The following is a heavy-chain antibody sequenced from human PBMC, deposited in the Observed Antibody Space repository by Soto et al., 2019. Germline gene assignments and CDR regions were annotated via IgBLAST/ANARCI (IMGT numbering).Heavy chain of an antibody. CDR2: IYWDDDK. CDR1: GFSLTTSAVG. CDR3: AHRVLRAVFGLVTTTAIYFDF. D-gene: IGHD3-3*01. J-gene: IGHJ4*02. Sequence: QITLNESGPTVVKPTETLTLTCTFSGFSLTTSAVGVAWVRQSPGKAPEWLAFIYWDDDKRYSTSLKSRLTITKDTSKNQVVLTMANVDPADTATFYCAHRVLRAVFGLVTTTAIYFDFWGQGTPVVVSS. V-gene: IGHV2-5*02.